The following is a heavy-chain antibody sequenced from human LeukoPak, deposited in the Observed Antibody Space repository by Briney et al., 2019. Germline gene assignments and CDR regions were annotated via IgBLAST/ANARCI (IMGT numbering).Heavy chain of an antibody. Sequence: ASVKVSCKASGGTFSSYAISWVRQAPGQGLEWMGGIIPIFGTANYAQKFQGRVTITADESTSTAYMELSSLRSEDTAVYYCAARQPYSSVFDYWGQGTLVTVSS. CDR3: AARQPYSSVFDY. CDR1: GGTFSSYA. V-gene: IGHV1-69*13. CDR2: IIPIFGTA. J-gene: IGHJ4*02. D-gene: IGHD6-19*01.